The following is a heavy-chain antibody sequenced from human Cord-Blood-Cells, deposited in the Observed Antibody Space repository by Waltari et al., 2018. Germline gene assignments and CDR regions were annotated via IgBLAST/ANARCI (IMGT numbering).Heavy chain of an antibody. CDR2: INHSGST. Sequence: QVQLQQWGAGLLKPSETLSLTCAVYGGSFSGYYCSLIRHPPGKGLEWIGEINHSGSTNYNPSLKSRVTISVDTSKNQFSLKLSSVTAADTAVYYCARGAVGGSGSYIAPIWGQGTMVTVSS. CDR1: GGSFSGYY. J-gene: IGHJ3*02. CDR3: ARGAVGGSGSYIAPI. V-gene: IGHV4-34*01. D-gene: IGHD3-10*01.